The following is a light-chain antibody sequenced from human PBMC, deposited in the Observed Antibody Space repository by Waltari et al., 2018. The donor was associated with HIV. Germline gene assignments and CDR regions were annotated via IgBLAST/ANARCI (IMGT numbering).Light chain of an antibody. CDR2: DVN. V-gene: IGLV2-11*01. CDR1: SSDVGHYNY. CDR3: SSYAGRDTPNWV. Sequence: QSALTQPRSVSESPGQSVTISCTGTSSDVGHYNYLSWYRQYPDTTPKLIIFDVNKRPSGIPDRFSGSKSGNTASLTISGLQGEDEADYYCSSYAGRDTPNWVFGGGTKLTVL. J-gene: IGLJ3*02.